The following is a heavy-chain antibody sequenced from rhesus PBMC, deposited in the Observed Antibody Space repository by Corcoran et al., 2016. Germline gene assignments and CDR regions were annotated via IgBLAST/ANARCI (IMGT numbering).Heavy chain of an antibody. V-gene: IGHV4-80*01. CDR1: GVPFSNSW. D-gene: IGHD3-3*01. J-gene: IGHJ4*01. CDR2: VNGTTGVA. Sequence: QVQLRESGPGLVKASETLSLTCIVYGVPFSNSWWSWVRQSPGKGLEWIGEVNGTTGVAFYKPSLQSRVTFSLGASQNQVCLRLSFLTAADTAVYFCATESLAHSWGQGILVTVSS. CDR3: ATESLAHS.